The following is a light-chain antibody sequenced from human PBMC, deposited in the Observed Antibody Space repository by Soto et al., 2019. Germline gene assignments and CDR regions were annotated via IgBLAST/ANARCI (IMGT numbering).Light chain of an antibody. V-gene: IGKV3-15*01. CDR2: GAS. CDR3: QQYINWPPMFT. Sequence: EIVMTQSPATLSVSPGDRATLSCRASQSVSSNLAWYQQKPGQAPRLLIYGASTRATSIPARFSGSGSGTDFILTISSLQSEDSAVYYCQQYINWPPMFTFGQGTKLEIK. J-gene: IGKJ2*01. CDR1: QSVSSN.